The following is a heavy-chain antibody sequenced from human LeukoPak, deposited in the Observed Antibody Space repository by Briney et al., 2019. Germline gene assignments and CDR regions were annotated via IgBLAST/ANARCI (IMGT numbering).Heavy chain of an antibody. CDR1: GGSISGNYY. J-gene: IGHJ4*02. CDR3: ARVRYSDSSVLTRKRSYYFDY. CDR2: ISPSGST. Sequence: SETLSLTCTVSGGSISGNYYWSWIRQPAGKGLEWIGRISPSGSTKYNPSLKSRVTMSVDTSKNQFSLKLSSVTAADTAVYYCARVRYSDSSVLTRKRSYYFDYWGQGTLVTVSS. D-gene: IGHD3-22*01. V-gene: IGHV4-4*07.